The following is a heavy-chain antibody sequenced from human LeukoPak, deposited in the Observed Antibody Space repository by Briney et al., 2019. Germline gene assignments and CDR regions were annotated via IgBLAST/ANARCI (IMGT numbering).Heavy chain of an antibody. V-gene: IGHV4-4*08. CDR2: ISSSGST. J-gene: IGHJ4*02. CDR3: ARLIYNTYSNNWRFDY. D-gene: IGHD1-1*01. Sequence: SETLSLTCSVSGGSISSYYWSWIRQPPGKGLECIGYISSSGSTYYNPSLESRVTISKDMSKNKFSLRLSSVTAADTALYYCARLIYNTYSNNWRFDYWGQGTLVTVSS. CDR1: GGSISSYY.